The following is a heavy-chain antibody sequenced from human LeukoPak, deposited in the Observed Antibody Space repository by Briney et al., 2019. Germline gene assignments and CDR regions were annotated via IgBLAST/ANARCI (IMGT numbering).Heavy chain of an antibody. CDR2: IGGSSGHT. D-gene: IGHD5-18*01. CDR3: ARVFRGYSCSYWYFDL. V-gene: IGHV3-23*01. CDR1: GLTFSSYA. J-gene: IGHJ2*01. Sequence: GGSLRLSCAASGLTFSSYAMSWVRRAPGKGLEWVSAIGGSSGHTYYADSVKGRFTISRDNAKNTLYLQMNSLRAEDTAVYYCARVFRGYSCSYWYFDLWGRGTLVTVSS.